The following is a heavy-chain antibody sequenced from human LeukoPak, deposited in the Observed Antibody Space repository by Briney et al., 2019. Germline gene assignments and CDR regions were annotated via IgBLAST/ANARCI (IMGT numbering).Heavy chain of an antibody. D-gene: IGHD3-10*01. CDR3: ARDYRITMVRGVIITHAFDI. CDR1: GGSFSGYY. V-gene: IGHV4-34*01. CDR2: INHSGST. J-gene: IGHJ3*02. Sequence: SETLSLTCAVYGGSFSGYYWSWIRQPPGKGLEWIGEINHSGSTNYNPSLKSRVTISVDTSKNQFSLKLSSVTAADTAVYYCARDYRITMVRGVIITHAFDIWGQGTMVTVSS.